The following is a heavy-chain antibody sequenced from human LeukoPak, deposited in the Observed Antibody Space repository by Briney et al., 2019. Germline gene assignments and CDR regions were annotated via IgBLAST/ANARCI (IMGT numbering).Heavy chain of an antibody. V-gene: IGHV1-8*01. CDR2: MNPNSGNT. CDR1: GYTFTSYD. J-gene: IGHJ4*02. Sequence: ASVKVSCKASGYTFTSYDINWVRQATGQGLEWMGWMNPNSGNTGYAQKVQGRVTMTRNTSISTAYMELSSLRSEDTAVYYCARVTHGLRVVPLDYWGQGTLVTVSS. CDR3: ARVTHGLRVVPLDY. D-gene: IGHD2-21*01.